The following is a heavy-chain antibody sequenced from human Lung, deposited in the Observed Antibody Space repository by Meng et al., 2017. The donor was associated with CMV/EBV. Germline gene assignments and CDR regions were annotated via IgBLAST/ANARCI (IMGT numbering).Heavy chain of an antibody. J-gene: IGHJ4*02. CDR3: ARHVRYRFDY. V-gene: IGHV3-7*01. CDR1: GFTFTNYW. Sequence: ESXKISCAASGFTFTNYWMTWVRQAPGKGLEWVANIKQDGNGKLYVDSVRGRFTISRDNAENLVFLQMNSLRPDDTAVYYCARHVRYRFDYWGQGARVTVSS. D-gene: IGHD4-11*01. CDR2: IKQDGNGK.